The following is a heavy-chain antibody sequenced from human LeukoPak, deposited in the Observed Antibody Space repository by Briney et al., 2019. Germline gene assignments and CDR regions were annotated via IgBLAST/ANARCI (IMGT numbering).Heavy chain of an antibody. CDR3: ARDCSSGYYDFWSGYWAFDI. V-gene: IGHV3-21*01. D-gene: IGHD3-3*01. CDR1: GFTFSSYS. CDR2: ISSSSSYI. Sequence: PGGSLRLSCAASGFTFSSYSMNWGRQAPGKGLEWVASISSSSSYIYYADSVKGRFTISRDNAKNSLYLQMNSLRAEDTAVYYCARDCSSGYYDFWSGYWAFDIWGQGTMVTVSS. J-gene: IGHJ3*02.